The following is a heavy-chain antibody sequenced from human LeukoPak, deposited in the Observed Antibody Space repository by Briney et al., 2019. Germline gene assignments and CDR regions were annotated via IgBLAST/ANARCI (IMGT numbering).Heavy chain of an antibody. CDR1: GFTVSSNY. D-gene: IGHD3-10*01. J-gene: IGHJ4*02. CDR2: IYSGGST. CDR3: ARDGFGSRFDY. Sequence: GGSRRLSCAASGFTVSSNYVSWVRQAPGKGLEWVSVIYSGGSTYYADSVKGRFTISRDNSKNKVYLQMNSLRTEDTAVYYCARDGFGSRFDYWGQGTLVTVSS. V-gene: IGHV3-66*02.